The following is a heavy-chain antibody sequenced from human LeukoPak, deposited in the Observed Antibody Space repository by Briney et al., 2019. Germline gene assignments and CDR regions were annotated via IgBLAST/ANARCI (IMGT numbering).Heavy chain of an antibody. J-gene: IGHJ5*02. CDR1: GGSIGSYY. D-gene: IGHD2-2*02. Sequence: PSETLSLTCTVSGGSIGSYYWSWIRQPPGKGLEWIGCIYYSGSTNYNPSLKSRVTISVDTSKNQFSLKLSSVTAADTAVYYCARAIPYNWFDPWGQGTLVTVSS. V-gene: IGHV4-59*01. CDR3: ARAIPYNWFDP. CDR2: IYYSGST.